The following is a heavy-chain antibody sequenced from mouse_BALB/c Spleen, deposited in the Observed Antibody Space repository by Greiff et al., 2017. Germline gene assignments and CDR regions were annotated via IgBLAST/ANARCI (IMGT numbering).Heavy chain of an antibody. CDR1: GFTFSSYG. CDR3: ARHGELTGTRGFAD. Sequence: EVKVVESGGDLVKPGGSLKLSCAASGFTFSSYGMSWVRQTPDKRLEWVATISSGGSYTYYPDSVKGRFTISRDNAKNTLYLQMSSLKSEDTAMYYCARHGELTGTRGFADWGQGTLVTVSA. CDR2: ISSGGSYT. J-gene: IGHJ3*01. D-gene: IGHD4-1*01. V-gene: IGHV5-6*01.